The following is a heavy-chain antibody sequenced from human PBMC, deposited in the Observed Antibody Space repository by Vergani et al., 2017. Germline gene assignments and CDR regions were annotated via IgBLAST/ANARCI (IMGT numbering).Heavy chain of an antibody. V-gene: IGHV3-21*01. D-gene: IGHD6-19*01. Sequence: EVQLVESGGCLVQPGGSLRLSCAASGFTVSSNYMSWVRQAPGKGLEWVSSISSSSSYIYYADSVKGRFTISRDNAKNSLYLQMNSLRAEDTAVYYCARLGPGIAVAGPEFDYWGQGTLVTVSS. CDR3: ARLGPGIAVAGPEFDY. CDR2: ISSSSSYI. CDR1: GFTVSSNY. J-gene: IGHJ4*02.